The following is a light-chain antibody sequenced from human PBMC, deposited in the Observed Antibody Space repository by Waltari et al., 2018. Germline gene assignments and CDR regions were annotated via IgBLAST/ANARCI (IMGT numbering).Light chain of an antibody. CDR3: QQCYTFPYT. CDR1: QSVVFSSNNKNY. J-gene: IGKJ2*01. CDR2: WAS. V-gene: IGKV4-1*01. Sequence: DIVLTQSPDSLALSLGERATINGTSSQSVVFSSNNKNYLAWYQQKPGQPPKLLITWASTRESGVPDRFSGSGSGTDFTLTISSLQAEDVAVYYCQQCYTFPYTFGQGTKLEIK.